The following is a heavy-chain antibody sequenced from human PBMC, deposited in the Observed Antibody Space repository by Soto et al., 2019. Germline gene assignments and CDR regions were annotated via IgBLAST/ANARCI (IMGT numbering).Heavy chain of an antibody. V-gene: IGHV4-34*01. Sequence: QVQLQQWGAGLLKPSETLSLTCAVYGGSLSHYYWSWIRQSPGKGLEWIGEINHSGSTNYNPSLKSRVTISVETSKNQFSLKLRYVTAADTAVYYCVREGYYDVLGYYYGMDVWGQGTTVTVSS. J-gene: IGHJ6*02. CDR3: VREGYYDVLGYYYGMDV. CDR2: INHSGST. CDR1: GGSLSHYY. D-gene: IGHD3-9*01.